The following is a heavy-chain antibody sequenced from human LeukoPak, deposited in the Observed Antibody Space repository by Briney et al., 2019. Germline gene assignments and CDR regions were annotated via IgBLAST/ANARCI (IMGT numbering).Heavy chain of an antibody. CDR1: GYTFTNFD. J-gene: IGHJ3*02. V-gene: IGHV1-8*01. Sequence: ASVKVSCKASGYTFTNFDINWVRQATGQGLEWMGWMNPRTGNTGSAQKFQGRVTITGNTSISTAYMELSSLRSEDTAVYYCVRIYYSNAFDIWGQGTMVTVSS. CDR3: VRIYYSNAFDI. CDR2: MNPRTGNT. D-gene: IGHD4-11*01.